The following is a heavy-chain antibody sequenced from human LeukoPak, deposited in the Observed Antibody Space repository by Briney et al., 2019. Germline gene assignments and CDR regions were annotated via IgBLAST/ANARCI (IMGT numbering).Heavy chain of an antibody. CDR2: ISGSGGST. Sequence: GGSLRLSCAASGFTFNNYAMSWVRQAPGKGLEWVSTISGSGGSTYYADSVKGRFTISRDNSKNTLYLQMNSLRAEDAAVYYCAKDWGSGSYQPDAFDIWGQGTMVTVSS. CDR3: AKDWGSGSYQPDAFDI. CDR1: GFTFNNYA. J-gene: IGHJ3*02. D-gene: IGHD1-26*01. V-gene: IGHV3-23*01.